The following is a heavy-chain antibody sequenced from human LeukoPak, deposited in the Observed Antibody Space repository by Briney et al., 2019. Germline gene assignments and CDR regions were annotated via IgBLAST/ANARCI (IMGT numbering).Heavy chain of an antibody. CDR2: ISSSSSSI. V-gene: IGHV3-48*01. CDR3: ARVYRRYFDY. Sequence: GGSLRLSCAASGFTFRTYNMNWVRQAPGKGLEWVSYISSSSSSIYYADAVKGRFTISRDNAKNSLYLQMNSLRAEDTAVYYCARVYRRYFDYWGQGTLVTVSS. CDR1: GFTFRTYN. D-gene: IGHD1-14*01. J-gene: IGHJ4*02.